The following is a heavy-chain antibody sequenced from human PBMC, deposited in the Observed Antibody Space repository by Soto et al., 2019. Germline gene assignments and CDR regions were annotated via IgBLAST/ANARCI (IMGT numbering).Heavy chain of an antibody. D-gene: IGHD3-22*01. V-gene: IGHV4-39*01. Sequence: PSETLSLTCTVSGGSISSSSYYWSWIRQPPGKGLEWIGSIYYSGSTYYNPALKSRVAISVDTSKNQFSLKLSSVTAADTAVYYCARLSFRLYYYDSSGYQDYWGQGTLVTVSS. CDR2: IYYSGST. CDR1: GGSISSSSYY. CDR3: ARLSFRLYYYDSSGYQDY. J-gene: IGHJ4*02.